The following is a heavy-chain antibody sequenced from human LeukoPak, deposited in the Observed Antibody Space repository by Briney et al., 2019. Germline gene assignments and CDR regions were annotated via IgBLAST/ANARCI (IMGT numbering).Heavy chain of an antibody. Sequence: GGSLRLSCAASGFTFDDYAMHWVRQAPGKGLEWVSLISGDGGSTYYADSVKGRFTISRDNSKNSLYLQMNSLRTEDTALYYCATGIAVAAGRPWLKRRYYYYMDVWGKGTTVTVSS. CDR2: ISGDGGST. CDR1: GFTFDDYA. CDR3: ATGIAVAAGRPWLKRRYYYYMDV. J-gene: IGHJ6*03. V-gene: IGHV3-43*02. D-gene: IGHD6-19*01.